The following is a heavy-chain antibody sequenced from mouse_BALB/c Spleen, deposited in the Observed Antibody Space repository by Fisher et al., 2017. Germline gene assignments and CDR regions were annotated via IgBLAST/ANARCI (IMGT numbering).Heavy chain of an antibody. J-gene: IGHJ1*01. CDR3: ARTLYRYDVWYFDV. D-gene: IGHD2-14*01. V-gene: IGHV1-42*01. Sequence: KFKGKATLTVDKSSSTAYMQLKSLTSEDSAVYYCARTLYRYDVWYFDVWGAGTTVTVSS.